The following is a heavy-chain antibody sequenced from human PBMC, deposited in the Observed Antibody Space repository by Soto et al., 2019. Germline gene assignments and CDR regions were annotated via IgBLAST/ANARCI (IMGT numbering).Heavy chain of an antibody. D-gene: IGHD4-17*01. CDR3: ASLGYGDYDSAEYFQH. J-gene: IGHJ1*01. V-gene: IGHV4-31*03. CDR2: IYYSGST. Sequence: PSETLSLTCTVSGGSISSGGYYWSWIRQHPGKGLEWIGYIYYSGSTYYNPSLKSRVTISVDTSKNQFSLKLSSVTAADTAVYYCASLGYGDYDSAEYFQHWGQGTLVTVSS. CDR1: GGSISSGGYY.